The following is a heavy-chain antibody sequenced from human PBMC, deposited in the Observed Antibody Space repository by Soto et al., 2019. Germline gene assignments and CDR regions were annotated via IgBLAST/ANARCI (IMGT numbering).Heavy chain of an antibody. CDR3: ARDRVSRLIAAAGTPLRY. J-gene: IGHJ4*02. D-gene: IGHD6-13*01. V-gene: IGHV1-69*12. CDR1: GGTFSSYA. CDR2: IIPIFGTA. Sequence: QVQLVQSGAEVKKPGSSVKVSCKASGGTFSSYAISWVRQAPGQGLEWMGGIIPIFGTANYAQKFQGRVTLTADESTSTAYMELSSLRSEDTAVYYCARDRVSRLIAAAGTPLRYWGQGTLVTVSS.